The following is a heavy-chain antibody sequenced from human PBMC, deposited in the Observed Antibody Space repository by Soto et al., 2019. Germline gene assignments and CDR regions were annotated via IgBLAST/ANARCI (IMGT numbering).Heavy chain of an antibody. J-gene: IGHJ4*02. V-gene: IGHV1-18*01. CDR1: GYTFTRYR. CDR3: ARDHAGSGWFRFDY. D-gene: IGHD6-19*01. Sequence: QVQLVQSGAEVKKPGASVKVSCKTSGYTFTRYRISWVRQAPGQGLEWMGWISAYNGDTNYAQKLQGRVTLTTDASTSTAFMELRSLRSDDTAMYYCARDHAGSGWFRFDYWGQGTLVTVSS. CDR2: ISAYNGDT.